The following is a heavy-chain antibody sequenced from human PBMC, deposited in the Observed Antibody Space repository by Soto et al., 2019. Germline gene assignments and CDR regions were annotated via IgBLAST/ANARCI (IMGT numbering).Heavy chain of an antibody. D-gene: IGHD1-7*01. CDR2: ISAYNGNT. CDR1: GYTFTSYG. CDR3: ARDREYHWNYNRFDP. Sequence: QVQLVQSGAEVKKPGASVKVSCKASGYTFTSYGISWVRQAPGQGLEWMGWISAYNGNTNFAQKLQGRVTMTTETSTSTAYMELRSLRSDDTAVYYCARDREYHWNYNRFDPWGQGTLVTVSS. J-gene: IGHJ5*02. V-gene: IGHV1-18*01.